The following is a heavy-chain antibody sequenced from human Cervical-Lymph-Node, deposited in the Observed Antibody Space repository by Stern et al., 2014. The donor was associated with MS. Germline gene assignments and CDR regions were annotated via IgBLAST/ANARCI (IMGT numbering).Heavy chain of an antibody. CDR3: ARDGVVVTDAAEYFQH. CDR1: GYNYDYY. V-gene: IGHV1-46*02. D-gene: IGHD2-21*02. CDR2: ISPRYGGT. J-gene: IGHJ1*01. Sequence: QVQLVQSGAEVKNPGASVKLSCKASGYNYDYYMHWVRQAPGQGLEWVGTISPRYGGTHYAQNFQGRVTMTRDTSTNTFYMDLTSLRSEDTAVYYCARDGVVVTDAAEYFQHWGQGTLVTVS.